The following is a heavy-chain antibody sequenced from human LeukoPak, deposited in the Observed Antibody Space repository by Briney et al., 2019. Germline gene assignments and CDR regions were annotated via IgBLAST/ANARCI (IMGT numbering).Heavy chain of an antibody. CDR1: GGSISSYY. J-gene: IGHJ3*02. V-gene: IGHV4-59*01. D-gene: IGHD3-16*01. CDR2: IYYSGST. Sequence: SETLSLTCTVSGGSISSYYWNWIRQPPGKGLEWIGYIYYSGSTNYNPSLKSRVTISVDTSKNQFSLKLSSVTAADTAVYYCARAIGGAFDIWGQGTMVTVSS. CDR3: ARAIGGAFDI.